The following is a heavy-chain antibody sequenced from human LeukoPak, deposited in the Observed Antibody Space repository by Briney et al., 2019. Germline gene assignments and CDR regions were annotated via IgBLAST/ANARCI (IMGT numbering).Heavy chain of an antibody. D-gene: IGHD3-9*01. CDR3: ARARYDILTGDLDY. Sequence: GGSLRLSCAASGFTFDDYSMSWVRQAPGKGLEWVSGINWNGGSTGYADSVKGRFTISRDNAKNSLYLQMNSLRAEDTALYYCARARYDILTGDLDYWGQGTLVTVSS. CDR1: GFTFDDYS. V-gene: IGHV3-20*04. J-gene: IGHJ4*02. CDR2: INWNGGST.